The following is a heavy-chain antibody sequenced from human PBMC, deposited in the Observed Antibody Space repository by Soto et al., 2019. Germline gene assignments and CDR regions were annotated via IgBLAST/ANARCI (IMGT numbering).Heavy chain of an antibody. CDR2: TFTGGST. CDR3: AKKPPSTIQGGDFGMDV. Sequence: EVQLVETGGGLIQPGGSLRLSCLASGFSVTTNYIIWVRQPPGKGLEWVSTTFTGGSTHYADSVKGRFSISRDNSKNTVYLQMKNLRVEDTAGYYCAKKPPSTIQGGDFGMDVCGQGTTVSVYS. V-gene: IGHV3-53*02. CDR1: GFSVTTNY. D-gene: IGHD1-1*01. J-gene: IGHJ6*02.